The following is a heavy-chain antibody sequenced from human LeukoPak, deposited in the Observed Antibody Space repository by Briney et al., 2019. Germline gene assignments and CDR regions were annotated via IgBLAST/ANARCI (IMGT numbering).Heavy chain of an antibody. CDR3: ARVRLRSGTWVDY. V-gene: IGHV4-59*01. CDR1: GGSINSYY. CDR2: IYYSGST. Sequence: PSETLSLTCTVSGGSINSYYWSWIRQPPGKGLEWIGYIYYSGSTNYNPSLKSRVTISVDTSKNQFSLKLSSVTAADTAVYYCARVRLRSGTWVDYWGQGTLVTVSS. J-gene: IGHJ4*02. D-gene: IGHD2-15*01.